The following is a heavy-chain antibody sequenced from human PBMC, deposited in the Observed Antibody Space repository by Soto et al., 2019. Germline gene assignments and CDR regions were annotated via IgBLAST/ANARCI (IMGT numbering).Heavy chain of an antibody. CDR1: GGSISSYY. Sequence: SETLSLTYTASGGSISSYYWSWIRQPPGKGLEWIGYIYYSGSTNYNPSLKSRVTISVDTSKNQFSLKLSSVTAADTAVYYCARGSSGYDYVWGSYRLNWFDPWGQGTLVTVSS. J-gene: IGHJ5*02. CDR2: IYYSGST. D-gene: IGHD3-16*02. CDR3: ARGSSGYDYVWGSYRLNWFDP. V-gene: IGHV4-59*01.